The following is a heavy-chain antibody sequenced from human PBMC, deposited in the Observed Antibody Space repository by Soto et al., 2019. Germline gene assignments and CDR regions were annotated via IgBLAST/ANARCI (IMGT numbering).Heavy chain of an antibody. V-gene: IGHV3-7*05. CDR3: ARDVSPGSSSLYLDAFDI. D-gene: IGHD6-13*01. Sequence: EVQLEESGGDLVQPGGPRSLSCAASGFTLSAYWMPWVRKAQGKGLEWVANINRDGSKKSYLDSVRGRFTISRDNVGNSLYLQMDSLRADDTALYYCARDVSPGSSSLYLDAFDIWGQGTMVTVSS. CDR1: GFTLSAYW. CDR2: INRDGSKK. J-gene: IGHJ3*02.